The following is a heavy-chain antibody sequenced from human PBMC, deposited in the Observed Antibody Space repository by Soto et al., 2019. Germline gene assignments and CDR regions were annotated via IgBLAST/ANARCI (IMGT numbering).Heavy chain of an antibody. CDR3: ARGPRYCTNGVCYTTGGGSYYY. J-gene: IGHJ4*02. CDR2: MNPNSGNT. V-gene: IGHV1-8*01. D-gene: IGHD2-8*01. CDR1: GYTFTNYD. Sequence: QVQLVQSGAEVKKPGASVKVSCKASGYTFTNYDINWVRQATGQGLEWMGWMNPNSGNTDYAQKFQGRVNMTRNTSITTAYMELSSLRSEDTAVYYCARGPRYCTNGVCYTTGGGSYYYWGQGTLVTVSS.